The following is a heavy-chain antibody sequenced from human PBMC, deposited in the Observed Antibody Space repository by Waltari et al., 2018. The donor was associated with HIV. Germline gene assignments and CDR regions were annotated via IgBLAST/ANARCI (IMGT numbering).Heavy chain of an antibody. CDR3: ARADVTTFDY. J-gene: IGHJ4*02. D-gene: IGHD4-17*01. Sequence: EVHLVESGGDLVQPGGSLRLSSAALGLRFRSFGMTWVRQAPGKGLEWISYISGSSSTMYYADSVKGRFTISRDNAKNSVYLQMDSLRDEDTAVYYCARADVTTFDYWGQGARVTVSS. CDR1: GLRFRSFG. CDR2: ISGSSSTM. V-gene: IGHV3-48*02.